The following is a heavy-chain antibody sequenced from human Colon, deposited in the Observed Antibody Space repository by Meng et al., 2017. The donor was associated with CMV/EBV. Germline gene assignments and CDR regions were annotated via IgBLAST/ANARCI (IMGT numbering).Heavy chain of an antibody. Sequence: ESLKISCAASGFTFSSYAMSWVRQAPGKGPEWVSSISASDFRTSYADSVRGRFTISRDNSKNTLYLQMDILRAEDTAVYYCAKAPIWVAVAGVLDSWGQGTLVTVSS. CDR1: GFTFSSYA. CDR2: ISASDFRT. V-gene: IGHV3-23*01. CDR3: AKAPIWVAVAGVLDS. D-gene: IGHD6-19*01. J-gene: IGHJ4*02.